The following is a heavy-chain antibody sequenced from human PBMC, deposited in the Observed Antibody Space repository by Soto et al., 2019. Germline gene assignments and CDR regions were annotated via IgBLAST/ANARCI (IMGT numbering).Heavy chain of an antibody. CDR2: ISYDGSNK. V-gene: IGHV3-30-3*01. Sequence: WGSLRLSCAASGFTFSSYAMHWVRQAPGKGLEWVAVISYDGSNKYYADSVKGRFTISRDNSKNTLYLQMNSLRAEDTAVYYCARGACSSTSCSFNWFDPWGQGTLVTVSS. CDR1: GFTFSSYA. CDR3: ARGACSSTSCSFNWFDP. J-gene: IGHJ5*02. D-gene: IGHD2-2*01.